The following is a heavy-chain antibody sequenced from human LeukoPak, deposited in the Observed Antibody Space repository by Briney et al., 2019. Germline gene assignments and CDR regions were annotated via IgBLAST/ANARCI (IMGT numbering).Heavy chain of an antibody. CDR1: GGSISSYY. Sequence: SETLSLTCTVSGGSISSYYWSWIRQPPGKGLEWIGYTYYSGSTNYNPSLKSRVTISVDTSKNQFSLKLSSVTAADTAVYYCARDRSSWYPTAPKYYYYGMDVWGQGTTVTVSS. CDR3: ARDRSSWYPTAPKYYYYGMDV. CDR2: TYYSGST. J-gene: IGHJ6*02. D-gene: IGHD6-13*01. V-gene: IGHV4-59*01.